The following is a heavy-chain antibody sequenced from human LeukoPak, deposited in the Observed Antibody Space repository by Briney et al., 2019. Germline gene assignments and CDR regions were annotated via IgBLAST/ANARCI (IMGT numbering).Heavy chain of an antibody. V-gene: IGHV1-46*01. CDR2: INPSGGST. CDR1: GYTFTSYY. J-gene: IGHJ4*02. D-gene: IGHD3-22*01. CDR3: ARDKNDSSGYYSVFDY. Sequence: ASVKVSCKASGYTFTSYYMHWVRQAPGQGLEWMGIINPSGGSTSYAQKFQGRVTMTRDTSTSTVYMELSSLRSDDTAVYYCARDKNDSSGYYSVFDYWGQGTLVTVSS.